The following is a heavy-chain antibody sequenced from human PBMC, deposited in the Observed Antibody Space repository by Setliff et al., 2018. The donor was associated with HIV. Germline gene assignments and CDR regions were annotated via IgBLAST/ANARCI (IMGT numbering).Heavy chain of an antibody. CDR2: INHSGST. D-gene: IGHD3-22*01. Sequence: PSETLSLTCAVYGGSFSGYYWSWIRQPPGKGLEWIGEINHSGSTNYNPSLKSRVSISVDKSKNQFSLKLNSVTAADTAMYYCARRGDSSGYYDAFDVWGQGTKVTVS. J-gene: IGHJ3*01. CDR1: GGSFSGYY. CDR3: ARRGDSSGYYDAFDV. V-gene: IGHV4-34*01.